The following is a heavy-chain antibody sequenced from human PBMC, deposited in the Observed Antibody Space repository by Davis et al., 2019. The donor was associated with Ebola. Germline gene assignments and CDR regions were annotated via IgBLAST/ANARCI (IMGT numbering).Heavy chain of an antibody. CDR2: IYYSGTT. CDR3: AREGTPEGNSQTFYVYYGMDV. CDR1: ARSTSSSSYY. V-gene: IGHV4-39*02. Sequence: TLSPTCPLSARSTSSSSYYWGWIRQPPGKGLEWIGRIYYSGTTHYNPSLKSPFTISVDTSKNQFSLKLSSVTAADTGVYYCAREGTPEGNSQTFYVYYGMDVWGQGTTVTVSS. J-gene: IGHJ6*02. D-gene: IGHD5/OR15-5a*01.